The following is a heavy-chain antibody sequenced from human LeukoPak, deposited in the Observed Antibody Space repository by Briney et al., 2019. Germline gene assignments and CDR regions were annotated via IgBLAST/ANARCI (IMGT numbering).Heavy chain of an antibody. CDR2: VGGSGDTT. Sequence: GGSLRLSCAASGFTFSSYATTWVRQAPGKGLEWVSGVGGSGDTTYYADSVKGRFTISRDNSKNTLFLQMNSLRAEDTAVYYCAKGLIVVVPAAGIDYWGQGTLVTVSS. J-gene: IGHJ4*02. D-gene: IGHD2-2*01. V-gene: IGHV3-23*01. CDR1: GFTFSSYA. CDR3: AKGLIVVVPAAGIDY.